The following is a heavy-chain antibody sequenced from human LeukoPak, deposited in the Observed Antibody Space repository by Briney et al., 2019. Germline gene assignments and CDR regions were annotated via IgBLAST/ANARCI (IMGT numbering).Heavy chain of an antibody. CDR2: IYPGDSDT. V-gene: IGHV5-51*01. CDR1: GYSFTSYW. J-gene: IGHJ4*02. Sequence: GESLKISCKGSGYSFTSYWIGWVRQMPGKGLEWMGIIYPGDSDTRYSPSFQGQVTISADKSISTAYLQWSSLKASDTAMYYCARHAGTGTAPPDFDYWGQGTLVTVSS. D-gene: IGHD1-7*01. CDR3: ARHAGTGTAPPDFDY.